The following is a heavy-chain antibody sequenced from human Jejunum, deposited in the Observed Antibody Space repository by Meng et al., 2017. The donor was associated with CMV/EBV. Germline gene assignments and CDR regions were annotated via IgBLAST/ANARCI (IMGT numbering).Heavy chain of an antibody. CDR1: GFIFSNYA. CDR2: VSGSGGTT. V-gene: IGHV3-23*01. D-gene: IGHD4-11*01. Sequence: ASGFIFSNYALIWVRQAPGKGLEWVSTVSGSGGTTYYADSVKGRFTVPRDNSKNTVYLQMNSLRAEDTAVYYCAKQGYSNDLDYWGQGTLVTVSS. CDR3: AKQGYSNDLDY. J-gene: IGHJ4*02.